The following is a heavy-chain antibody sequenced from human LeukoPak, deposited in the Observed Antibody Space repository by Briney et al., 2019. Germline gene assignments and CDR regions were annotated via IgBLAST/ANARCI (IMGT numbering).Heavy chain of an antibody. CDR2: ISGSVSDT. V-gene: IGHV3-23*01. CDR3: AKNFQGSWYYFDY. CDR1: GFTFSSYA. J-gene: IGHJ4*02. D-gene: IGHD6-13*01. Sequence: GGSLRLSCEASGFTFSSYAMSWVRQAPGKGLEWVSSISGSVSDTHCADSVKGRFTISRDNSKNTLYVQMNSLRGEDTAVYYCAKNFQGSWYYFDYWGQGTLVTVSS.